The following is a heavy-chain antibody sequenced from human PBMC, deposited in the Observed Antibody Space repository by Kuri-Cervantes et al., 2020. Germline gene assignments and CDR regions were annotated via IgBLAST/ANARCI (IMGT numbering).Heavy chain of an antibody. J-gene: IGHJ6*03. D-gene: IGHD1-26*01. CDR2: VYYSGST. Sequence: SETLSLTCTVSGGSISSSSYYWGWIRQPPGKGLEWSGSVYYSGSTYYNPSLKSRVTISVDTSKNQFSLKLSSVTAADTAVYYCARISGSRYYCYLDVWGKGTTVTVSS. CDR1: GGSISSSSYY. CDR3: ARISGSRYYCYLDV. V-gene: IGHV4-39*07.